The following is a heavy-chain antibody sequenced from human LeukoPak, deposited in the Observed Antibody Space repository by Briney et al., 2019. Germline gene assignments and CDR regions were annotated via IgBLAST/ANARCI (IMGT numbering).Heavy chain of an antibody. D-gene: IGHD2-2*01. CDR1: GYTFTSYY. CDR3: ARKWRVPAAMVWFDP. CDR2: INPGGGST. J-gene: IGHJ5*02. Sequence: GASVKVSCKAYGYTFTSYYMHWVRQAPGQGLEWMGIINPGGGSTSYAQKFQGRVTMTRDTSTSTVYMELSSLRSEDTAVYYCARKWRVPAAMVWFDPWGQGTLVTVSS. V-gene: IGHV1-46*01.